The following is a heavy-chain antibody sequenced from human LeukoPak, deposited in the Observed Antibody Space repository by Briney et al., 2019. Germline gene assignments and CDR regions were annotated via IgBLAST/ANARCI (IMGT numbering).Heavy chain of an antibody. Sequence: GGSLRLSCAASGFSFSHYALHWVRQAPGKGLEWLAFISYDGNVKYYADSVKGRFTVSRDDSKITLYLQMSSLRTEDTALYYCARDFSTKYSQDYWGQGTLVTVSS. CDR3: ARDFSTKYSQDY. CDR1: GFSFSHYA. D-gene: IGHD1-26*01. J-gene: IGHJ4*02. CDR2: ISYDGNVK. V-gene: IGHV3-30-3*01.